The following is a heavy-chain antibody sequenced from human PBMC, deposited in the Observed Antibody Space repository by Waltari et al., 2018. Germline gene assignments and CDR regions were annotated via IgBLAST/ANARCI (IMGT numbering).Heavy chain of an antibody. J-gene: IGHJ6*02. D-gene: IGHD6-19*01. V-gene: IGHV4-34*01. CDR1: GGSFSGYY. Sequence: QVQLQQWGAGLLKPSETLSLTCAVYGGSFSGYYWSWIRQPPGKGLEWIGEINHSGSTNYTPSLRSRVTISVDTSKNQFSLKLSSVTAADTAVYYCARGPSRGTYYYYGMDVWGQGTTVTVSS. CDR2: INHSGST. CDR3: ARGPSRGTYYYYGMDV.